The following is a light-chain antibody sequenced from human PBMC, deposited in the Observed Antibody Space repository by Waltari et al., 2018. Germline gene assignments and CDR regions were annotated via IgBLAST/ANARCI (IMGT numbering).Light chain of an antibody. J-gene: IGLJ2*01. Sequence: QSALTQPASASGSPGPSLTISCTGTSSDVGNYKRVSWYQQHPGKAPKLMIYAVSKRPSGVSDRFSGSKSGDMASLTISGLQPEDEAEYFCSSYAGSSKGVFGGGTKVTVL. CDR1: SSDVGNYKR. CDR2: AVS. V-gene: IGLV2-23*02. CDR3: SSYAGSSKGV.